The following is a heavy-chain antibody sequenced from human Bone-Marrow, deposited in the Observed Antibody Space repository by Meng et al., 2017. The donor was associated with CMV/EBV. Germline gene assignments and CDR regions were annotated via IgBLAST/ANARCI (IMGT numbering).Heavy chain of an antibody. J-gene: IGHJ6*02. CDR1: GYTFTGYY. CDR2: INPNSGGT. Sequence: ASVKVSCKASGYTFTGYYMHWVRQAPGQGLEWMGWINPNSGGTNYAQKFQGRVTMTRDTSISTAYMELSRLRSDDTAVYYCARVTIFTMTTVTIEAGYGMDVWVQGTTVTVSS. CDR3: ARVTIFTMTTVTIEAGYGMDV. D-gene: IGHD4-11*01. V-gene: IGHV1-2*02.